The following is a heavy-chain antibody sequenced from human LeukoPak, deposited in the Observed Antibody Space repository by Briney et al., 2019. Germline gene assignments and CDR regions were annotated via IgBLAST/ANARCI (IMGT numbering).Heavy chain of an antibody. CDR1: GFSISSYY. CDR3: AAFSVDTVMADGFDI. J-gene: IGHJ3*02. CDR2: IYYSGST. D-gene: IGHD5-18*01. Sequence: PSETLSLTCTVSGFSISSYYWSWLRQPPGKGLEWVVYIYYSGSTNYNPSLKSSVTISVDTCTNQFSLKLSSVTAADTAVYYCAAFSVDTVMADGFDIWGQGTMVTVSS. V-gene: IGHV4-59*01.